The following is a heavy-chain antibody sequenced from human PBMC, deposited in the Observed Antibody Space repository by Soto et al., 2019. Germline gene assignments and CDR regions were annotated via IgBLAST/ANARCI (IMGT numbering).Heavy chain of an antibody. J-gene: IGHJ4*02. D-gene: IGHD1-26*01. Sequence: PGGSLRLSCAASGFTFSSYAMSWVRQAPGKGLEWVSYISGSGSSIYYADSVKGRFTISRDNAENTLYLQMNSLRDDDTAVYYCARDRGAPRKYYFDSWGQGALVTVSS. V-gene: IGHV3-48*02. CDR2: ISGSGSSI. CDR1: GFTFSSYA. CDR3: ARDRGAPRKYYFDS.